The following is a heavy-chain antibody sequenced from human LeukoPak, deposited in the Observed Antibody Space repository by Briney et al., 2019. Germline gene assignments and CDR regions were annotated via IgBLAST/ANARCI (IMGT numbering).Heavy chain of an antibody. CDR1: GFTVGDNY. Sequence: GGSLRLSCAASGFTVGDNYLSWVRQAPGRGLEWVSVIYSSGSTYYADPVKGRFTISRDTSKNTLYLQMNSLRVEDTAVYYCASRVAVVGLDHWGQGTLVTVSS. J-gene: IGHJ4*02. CDR3: ASRVAVVGLDH. V-gene: IGHV3-66*01. CDR2: IYSSGST. D-gene: IGHD6-19*01.